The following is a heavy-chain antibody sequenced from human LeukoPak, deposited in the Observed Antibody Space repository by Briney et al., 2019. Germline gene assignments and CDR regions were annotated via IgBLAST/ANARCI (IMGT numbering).Heavy chain of an antibody. CDR3: ASFHTRIAAAGTIWFDP. CDR1: GYTFTGYY. CDR2: INPNSGGT. Sequence: ASVKVSCKASGYTFTGYYMHWVRQAPGQGLEWMGWINPNSGGTNYAQKFQGRVTMTRDTSISTAYMELSRLRSDDTAVYYCASFHTRIAAAGTIWFDPWGQGTLVTVSS. D-gene: IGHD6-13*01. J-gene: IGHJ5*02. V-gene: IGHV1-2*02.